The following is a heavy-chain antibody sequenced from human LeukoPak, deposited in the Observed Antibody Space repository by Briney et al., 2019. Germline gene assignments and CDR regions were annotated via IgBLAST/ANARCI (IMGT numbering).Heavy chain of an antibody. J-gene: IGHJ4*02. D-gene: IGHD3-10*01. V-gene: IGHV3-74*01. Sequence: GGSLRLSCGASGFTFSSYWMHWVRQAPGKGLVWVSRINNDGSSTSYADSVQGRFTISRDNAKNSPYLQMNSLRAEDTAVYYCARAGGYQNFDYWGQGTLVTVSS. CDR2: INNDGSST. CDR1: GFTFSSYW. CDR3: ARAGGYQNFDY.